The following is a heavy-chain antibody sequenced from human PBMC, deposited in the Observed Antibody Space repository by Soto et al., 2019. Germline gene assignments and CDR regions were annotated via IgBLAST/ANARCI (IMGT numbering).Heavy chain of an antibody. V-gene: IGHV3-33*01. CDR1: GFTFSSYG. D-gene: IGHD3-10*01. CDR2: IWYDGSNK. Sequence: ESGGGVVQPGRSLRLSCAASGFTFSSYGMHWVRQAPGKGLEWVAVIWYDGSNKYYADSVKGRFTISRDNSKNTLYLQMNSLRAEDTAVYYCARDPYYGSGSYYYWGQGTLVTVSS. CDR3: ARDPYYGSGSYYY. J-gene: IGHJ4*02.